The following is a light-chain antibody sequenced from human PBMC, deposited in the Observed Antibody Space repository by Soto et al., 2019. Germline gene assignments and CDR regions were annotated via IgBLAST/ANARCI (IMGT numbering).Light chain of an antibody. CDR3: GAWDSSLNVYV. J-gene: IGLJ1*01. CDR2: DNS. Sequence: QSVLTQPPSVSAAPGQEIIISCSGSRSNLGTYYVSWYHQLPGTAPKVVIYDNSRRPSGIPDRFSGSKSGTSATLAITGLQTGDEGDYSCGAWDSSLNVYVFGGGTKLTV. CDR1: RSNLGTYY. V-gene: IGLV1-51*01.